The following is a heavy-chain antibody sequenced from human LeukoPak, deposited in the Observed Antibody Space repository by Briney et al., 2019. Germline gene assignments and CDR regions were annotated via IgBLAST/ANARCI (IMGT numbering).Heavy chain of an antibody. V-gene: IGHV4-34*01. Sequence: SETLSLTCAVYGGSFSGYYWSWIRQPPGKGLEWIGEINHSGSTNYNPSLKSRVTISVDTSKNQFSLKLSSVTAADTAVYYCARTRVATISPFDYWGQGTLVTVSS. CDR2: INHSGST. CDR3: ARTRVATISPFDY. CDR1: GGSFSGYY. D-gene: IGHD5-12*01. J-gene: IGHJ4*02.